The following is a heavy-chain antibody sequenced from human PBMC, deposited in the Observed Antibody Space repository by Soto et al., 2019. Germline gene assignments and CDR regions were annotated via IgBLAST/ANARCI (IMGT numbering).Heavy chain of an antibody. D-gene: IGHD5-12*01. J-gene: IGHJ4*02. CDR1: GFTFSDYY. Sequence: PGGSLRLSCVASGFTFSDYYMSWIRQAPGKGLKWVSYISSSSSYTNYADSVKGRFTISSDNAKNSLYLQMNSLRAEDTAVYYCARDHHRYSGYDYVDYWGQGTLVTVSS. CDR2: ISSSSSYT. V-gene: IGHV3-11*05. CDR3: ARDHHRYSGYDYVDY.